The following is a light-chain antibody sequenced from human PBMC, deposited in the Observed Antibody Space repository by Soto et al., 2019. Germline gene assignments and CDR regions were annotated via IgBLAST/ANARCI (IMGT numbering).Light chain of an antibody. J-gene: IGLJ2*01. V-gene: IGLV4-69*01. CDR3: QTWGTGIVV. CDR1: SGHSSNA. CDR2: LNSDGSH. Sequence: QSVLTQWPSASASLGASVNLTCTLSSGHSSNAIAWHQQQPEKGPRYLMKLNSDGSHSKGDGIPDRFSGSSSGAERYLTISSLQSEDEADYYCQTWGTGIVVFGVGTKLTVL.